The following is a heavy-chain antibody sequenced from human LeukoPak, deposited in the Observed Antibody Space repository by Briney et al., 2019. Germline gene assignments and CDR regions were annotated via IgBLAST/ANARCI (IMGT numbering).Heavy chain of an antibody. CDR2: ISGSGGST. Sequence: GGSLRLSCAASGFTFSSYAMSWVRQAPGQGLEWVSAISGSGGSTYYADSVKGRFTISRGNSKNTLYLQMNSLRAEDTAVYYCAKDYPLYSNYPNFDYWGQGTLVTVSS. D-gene: IGHD4-11*01. J-gene: IGHJ4*02. V-gene: IGHV3-23*01. CDR3: AKDYPLYSNYPNFDY. CDR1: GFTFSSYA.